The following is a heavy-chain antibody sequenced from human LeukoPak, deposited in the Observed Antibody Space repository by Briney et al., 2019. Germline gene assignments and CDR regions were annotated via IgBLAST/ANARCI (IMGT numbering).Heavy chain of an antibody. CDR3: AKLTYGSGTYGAFDY. V-gene: IGHV3-23*01. D-gene: IGHD3-10*01. CDR1: GFTFSSYA. CDR2: ISGSGGST. J-gene: IGHJ4*02. Sequence: GGSLRLSCAASGFTFSSYAMSWVRQAPGKGLEWVSAISGSGGSTYYADSVKGRFTISRDNSKNTLYLQMNSLRAEDTAVYYCAKLTYGSGTYGAFDYWGQGTLVTVST.